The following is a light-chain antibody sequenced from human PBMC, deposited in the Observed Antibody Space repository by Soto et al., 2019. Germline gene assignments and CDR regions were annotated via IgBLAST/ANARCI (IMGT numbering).Light chain of an antibody. CDR2: KAS. CDR1: QSISSW. Sequence: DIQMTQSPSTLSGSVGDRVTITCRASQSISSWLAWYQQKPGKAPKLLIYKASSLESGVPSRFSGSGSGTEFTLTISSLQPDDFATYYCQQYNIYPWTFVQGTKVEIK. V-gene: IGKV1-5*03. CDR3: QQYNIYPWT. J-gene: IGKJ1*01.